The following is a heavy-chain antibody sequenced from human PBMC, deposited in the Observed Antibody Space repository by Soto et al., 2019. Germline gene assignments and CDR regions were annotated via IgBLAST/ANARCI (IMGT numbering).Heavy chain of an antibody. V-gene: IGHV1-2*04. D-gene: IGHD6-19*01. J-gene: IGHJ4*02. Sequence: GASVNVSCKASGYTFTGYYMHWVRQAPGQGLEWVGWINPNSGGTNYAQKFQGWVTMTRDTSISTAYMELSRLRSDDTAVYYCARGDIAVAGSIDYWGQGTLVTVSS. CDR3: ARGDIAVAGSIDY. CDR2: INPNSGGT. CDR1: GYTFTGYY.